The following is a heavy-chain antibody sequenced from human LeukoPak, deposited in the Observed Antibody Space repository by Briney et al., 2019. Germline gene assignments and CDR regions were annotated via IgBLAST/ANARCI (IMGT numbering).Heavy chain of an antibody. CDR3: ARGSITIFGVVIDGYFDY. V-gene: IGHV4-59*01. Sequence: SETLSLTCTVSGGSISSYYWSWIRQPPGKGLEWIGHIYYSGSTNYNPSLKSRVTISVDTSKNHFSLKLSSVTAADTAVYYCARGSITIFGVVIDGYFDYWGQGTLVTVSS. D-gene: IGHD3-3*01. CDR2: IYYSGST. CDR1: GGSISSYY. J-gene: IGHJ4*02.